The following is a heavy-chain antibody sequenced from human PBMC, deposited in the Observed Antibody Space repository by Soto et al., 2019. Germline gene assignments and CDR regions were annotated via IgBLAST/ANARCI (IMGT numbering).Heavy chain of an antibody. CDR2: ISSSGSTI. D-gene: IGHD6-6*01. CDR1: GFTFSSYE. CDR3: ARGGRSIAARRRVDY. V-gene: IGHV3-48*03. J-gene: IGHJ4*02. Sequence: EVQLVESGGGLVRPGGSLRLSCAASGFTFSSYEMNWVRQAPGKGLEWVSYISSSGSTIYYADSVKGRFTISRDNAKNSLYLQMNSLRAEDTAVYYCARGGRSIAARRRVDYWGQGTLVTVSS.